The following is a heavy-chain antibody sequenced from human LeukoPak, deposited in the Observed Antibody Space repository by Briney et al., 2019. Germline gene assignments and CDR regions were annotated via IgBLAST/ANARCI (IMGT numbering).Heavy chain of an antibody. CDR2: IRTKTNSYAT. J-gene: IGHJ6*02. D-gene: IGHD4-17*01. CDR3: TRHEYGALYYYGMDV. Sequence: GGSLRLSCAASGFTFSGSAMHWVRQASGKGLEWVGHIRTKTNSYATAYAASGKGRFTISRDDSNNTAYLQMNRLKTEDTPVYYCTRHEYGALYYYGMDVWGQGTTVSVSS. V-gene: IGHV3-73*01. CDR1: GFTFSGSA.